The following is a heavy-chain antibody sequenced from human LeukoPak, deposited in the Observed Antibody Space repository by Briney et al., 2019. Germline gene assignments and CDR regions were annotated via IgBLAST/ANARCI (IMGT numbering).Heavy chain of an antibody. V-gene: IGHV4-4*07. CDR3: ARGHSGSYFDAFDI. CDR1: GGSISSYY. D-gene: IGHD1-26*01. J-gene: IGHJ3*02. CDR2: IYTSGST. Sequence: SETLSLTCIVSGGSISSYYWSWIRQPAGKGLEWIGRIYTSGSTNYNPSLKSRVTMSVDTSKNQFSLKLSSVTAADTAVYYCARGHSGSYFDAFDIWGQGTMVTVSS.